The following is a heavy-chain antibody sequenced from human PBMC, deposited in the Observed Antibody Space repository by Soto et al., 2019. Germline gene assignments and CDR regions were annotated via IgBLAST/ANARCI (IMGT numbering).Heavy chain of an antibody. D-gene: IGHD6-13*01. CDR1: GFTFSSYS. Sequence: GGSLRLSCAASGFTFSSYSMNWVRQAPGKGLEWVSSISSSSSYIYYADSVKGRFTISRDNAKNSLYLQMNSLRAEDTAVYYCARRDQPGIAAAGYDWFDPWGQGTLVTVSS. J-gene: IGHJ5*02. CDR2: ISSSSSYI. CDR3: ARRDQPGIAAAGYDWFDP. V-gene: IGHV3-21*01.